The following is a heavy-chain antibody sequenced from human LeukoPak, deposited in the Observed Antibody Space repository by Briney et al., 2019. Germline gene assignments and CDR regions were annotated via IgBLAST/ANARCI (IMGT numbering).Heavy chain of an antibody. Sequence: SETLSLTCTVSGGSISSYYWSWIRQPPGKGLEWIGYIYYSGSTYYNPSLKSRVTISVDTSKNQFSLKLSSVTAADTAVYYCARDSYGSSLFDYWGQGTLVTVSS. CDR3: ARDSYGSSLFDY. CDR1: GGSISSYY. CDR2: IYYSGST. D-gene: IGHD3-10*01. J-gene: IGHJ4*02. V-gene: IGHV4-59*06.